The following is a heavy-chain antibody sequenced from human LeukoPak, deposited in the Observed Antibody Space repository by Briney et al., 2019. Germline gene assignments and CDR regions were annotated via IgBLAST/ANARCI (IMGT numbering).Heavy chain of an antibody. CDR2: MYVGGRT. V-gene: IGHV3-53*01. J-gene: IGHJ2*01. CDR1: GITVSNNY. D-gene: IGHD3-16*01. Sequence: PGGSLRLSCAASGITVSNNYMSWVRQAPGKGLDWVSVMYVGGRTFYADSVQGRFTISRDNSKNTLYLQMNSLRVEDTAVYYCAREGHLGKYFDLWGRGTQATVSS. CDR3: AREGHLGKYFDL.